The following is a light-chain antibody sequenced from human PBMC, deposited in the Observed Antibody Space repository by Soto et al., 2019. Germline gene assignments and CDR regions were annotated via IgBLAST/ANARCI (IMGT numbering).Light chain of an antibody. V-gene: IGKV3-11*01. CDR3: QQRSSWPLT. CDR1: QSVRTY. J-gene: IGKJ4*01. CDR2: DVS. Sequence: EIVLTQSPATLSWSPGERATLSCRASQSVRTYLAWYQQKPGQAPRLLIHDVSDRATGIPARFSGSGSGTDFTLTISSLEPEDFAVYYCQQRSSWPLTFGGGTKVEIK.